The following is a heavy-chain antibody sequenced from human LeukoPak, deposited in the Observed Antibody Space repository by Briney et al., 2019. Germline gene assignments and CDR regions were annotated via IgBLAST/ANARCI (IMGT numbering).Heavy chain of an antibody. Sequence: GGSLRLSCAASGFIFSSVWMSWVRQAPGKGLEWVANIRQDGNEKYYVDSVKGRFTISRDNAKNTLYLQMNSLRAEDTAVYYCAREGHSSGWYIYHAFDIWGQGTMVTVSS. V-gene: IGHV3-7*01. D-gene: IGHD6-19*01. CDR2: IRQDGNEK. CDR1: GFIFSSVW. J-gene: IGHJ3*02. CDR3: AREGHSSGWYIYHAFDI.